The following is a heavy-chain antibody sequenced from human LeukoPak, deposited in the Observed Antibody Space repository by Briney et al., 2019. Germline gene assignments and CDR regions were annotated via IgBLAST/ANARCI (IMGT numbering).Heavy chain of an antibody. D-gene: IGHD2-2*02. CDR2: INPNSGGT. CDR1: GYTFTGYY. J-gene: IGHJ4*02. V-gene: IGHV1-2*02. Sequence: ASVKVSCKASGYTFTGYYMHWVRQAPGQGLEWMGWINPNSGGTNYAQKFQGRVTMTRDTSISTAYMELSSLRSEDTAVYYCARVCSSTSCYSHWGQGTLVTVSS. CDR3: ARVCSSTSCYSH.